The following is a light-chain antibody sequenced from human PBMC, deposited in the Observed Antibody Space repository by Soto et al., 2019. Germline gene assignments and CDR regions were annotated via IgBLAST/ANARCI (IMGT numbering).Light chain of an antibody. Sequence: DIQMTQFPSSLAASVGDRVTITCRASQSISNYVNWYQQKPGKAHELLIFAASTLQSGVPSRFSGDRSGTDFALTITSLQPEDFATYYCQQSYSSPLTFGGGTKVGVK. CDR3: QQSYSSPLT. CDR1: QSISNY. J-gene: IGKJ4*01. CDR2: AAS. V-gene: IGKV1-39*01.